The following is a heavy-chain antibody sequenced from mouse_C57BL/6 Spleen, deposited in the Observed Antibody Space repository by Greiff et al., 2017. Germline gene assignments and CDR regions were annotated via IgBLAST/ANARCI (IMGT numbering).Heavy chain of an antibody. V-gene: IGHV2-3*01. CDR3: ATGHLSR. J-gene: IGHJ3*01. CDR1: GFSLTSYG. Sequence: QVQLKESGPGLVAPSQSLSITCTVSGFSLTSYGVRWVRQPPGKGLEWLGGIWGDGSTNYHSALISRLSISKDNSMSHVFLKLNSLQTYDSATYYCATGHLSRWGQGTLVTVSS. D-gene: IGHD3-3*01. CDR2: IWGDGST.